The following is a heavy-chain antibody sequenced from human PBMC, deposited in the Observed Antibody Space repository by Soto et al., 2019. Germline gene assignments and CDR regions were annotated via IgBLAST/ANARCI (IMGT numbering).Heavy chain of an antibody. J-gene: IGHJ4*02. V-gene: IGHV3-48*02. CDR1: GFTLTTYS. Sequence: GGSLRLSCAVSGFTLTTYSMNWVRQAPGKGLEWISFINKNGFTIYYADSVKGRFTISRDYAKNSLYLQMDSLRHEDTAVYYCARGAVTGTSIFDYWGLGTLVTVSS. D-gene: IGHD6-19*01. CDR2: INKNGFTI. CDR3: ARGAVTGTSIFDY.